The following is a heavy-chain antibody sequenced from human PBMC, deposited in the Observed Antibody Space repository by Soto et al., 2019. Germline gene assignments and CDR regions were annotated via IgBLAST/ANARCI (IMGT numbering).Heavy chain of an antibody. D-gene: IGHD2-15*01. CDR2: IVVGSGNT. J-gene: IGHJ3*02. CDR1: GFTFTSSA. V-gene: IGHV1-58*02. CDR3: AADGYCSGGSCYDAFDI. Sequence: SVKVSCKASGFTFTSSAMQWVRQARGQRLEWIGWIVVGSGNTNYAQKFQERVTITRDMSTSTAYMELSSLRSEDTAVYYCAADGYCSGGSCYDAFDIWGQGTMVTVSS.